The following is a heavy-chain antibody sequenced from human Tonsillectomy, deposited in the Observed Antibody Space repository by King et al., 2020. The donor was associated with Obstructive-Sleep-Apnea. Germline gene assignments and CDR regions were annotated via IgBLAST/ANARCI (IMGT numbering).Heavy chain of an antibody. CDR2: NNPNSSVH. V-gene: IGHV1-2*02. CDR3: AKDRYYGSGSSDAFDI. Sequence: QLVQSWAEVKKPGASMKVFCKASGNTFTAHYIHWVRQAPGQGLEWMVGNNPNSSVHNYAQKFQGGVTMTRDTSISTAYMELSSLRSDDTAVYYCAKDRYYGSGSSDAFDIWGQGTMVTVSS. CDR1: GNTFTAHY. J-gene: IGHJ3*02. D-gene: IGHD3-10*01.